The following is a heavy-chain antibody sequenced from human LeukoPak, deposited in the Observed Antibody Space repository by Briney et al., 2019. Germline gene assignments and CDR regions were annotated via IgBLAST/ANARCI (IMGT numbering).Heavy chain of an antibody. CDR1: GFSFSNAW. CDR2: NKGKTDGGTT. Sequence: KSGGSLRLSCAASGFSFSNAWMSSVRPAPGKRRGWVSRNKGKTDGGTTDYAAPVKGRFTISREDSKNTLYLQMDSLKTEDTAVYYCTTDWPWDGMDVWGQGTTVTVSS. J-gene: IGHJ6*02. V-gene: IGHV3-15*01. D-gene: IGHD3-16*01. CDR3: TTDWPWDGMDV.